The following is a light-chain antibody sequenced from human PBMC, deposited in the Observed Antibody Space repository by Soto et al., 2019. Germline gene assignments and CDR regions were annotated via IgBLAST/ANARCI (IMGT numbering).Light chain of an antibody. CDR1: QSITSW. CDR3: QQYISYPWT. V-gene: IGKV1-5*03. J-gene: IGKJ1*01. Sequence: DIQMTQSPSTLSASVGDRVTITCRASQSITSWLAWYQQKPGKAPKLLIYKASSLESGVPSRFSGSESGTEFTLTISSLQPDDFATYYCQQYISYPWTFGQGTKVKIK. CDR2: KAS.